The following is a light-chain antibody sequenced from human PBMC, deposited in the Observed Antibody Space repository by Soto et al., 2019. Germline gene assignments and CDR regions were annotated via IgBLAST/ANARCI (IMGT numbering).Light chain of an antibody. CDR2: AAS. J-gene: IGKJ2*01. CDR3: QQSYSTPRT. Sequence: DIQMTQSPSSLSASVGDRVTITCRASQSISSYLNWYQQKPGKAPKLLIYAASSLQSGVPSRFSGSGSWTDFTLTISSLQPEDFGTYYCQQSYSTPRTFGQGTKLEIK. CDR1: QSISSY. V-gene: IGKV1-39*01.